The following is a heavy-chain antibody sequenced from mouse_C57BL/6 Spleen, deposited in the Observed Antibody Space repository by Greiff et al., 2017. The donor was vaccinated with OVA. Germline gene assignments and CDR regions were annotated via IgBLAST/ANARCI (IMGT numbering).Heavy chain of an antibody. CDR1: GFTFSDYY. Sequence: DVQLQESGGGLVQPGGSLKLSCAASGFTFSDYYMYWVRQTPEKRLEWVAYISNGGGSTYYPDTVKGRFTISRDNAKNTLYLQMSRLKSEDTAMYYCARHDDYEGFAYWGQGTLVTVSA. V-gene: IGHV5-12*01. CDR3: ARHDDYEGFAY. J-gene: IGHJ3*01. CDR2: ISNGGGST. D-gene: IGHD2-4*01.